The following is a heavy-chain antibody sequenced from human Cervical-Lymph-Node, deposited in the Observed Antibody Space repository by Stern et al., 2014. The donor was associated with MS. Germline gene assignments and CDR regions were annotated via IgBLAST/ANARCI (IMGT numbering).Heavy chain of an antibody. CDR1: GYTFTNYY. J-gene: IGHJ4*02. D-gene: IGHD2-8*01. Sequence: QVQLVQSGAEVKKPGASMRISCKASGYTFTNYYVHWVRQAPGQRLEWMGIIDPTTGRTSYAQRFQGRVAMTRDTSTNSAYMELSSLGPEDTAVYCCARAQDYSNVVANYWGQGTLVTVSS. CDR2: IDPTTGRT. V-gene: IGHV1-46*03. CDR3: ARAQDYSNVVANY.